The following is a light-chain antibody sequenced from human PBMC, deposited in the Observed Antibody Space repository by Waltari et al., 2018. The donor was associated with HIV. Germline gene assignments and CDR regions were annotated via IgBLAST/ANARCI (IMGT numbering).Light chain of an antibody. CDR1: EDLVDSNGNSY. CDR3: MQDTHWPFT. CDR2: KVS. Sequence: DMVLNNAPLPLPVAHGQPACTSCRSCEDLVDSNGNSYLNWFLLRPGQSPRRLFFKVSNRDSGVPERFSASGSGTEFTLKSRSVEAEDVGIYFCMQDTHWPFTFGPGTTLDI. V-gene: IGKV2-30*01. J-gene: IGKJ3*01.